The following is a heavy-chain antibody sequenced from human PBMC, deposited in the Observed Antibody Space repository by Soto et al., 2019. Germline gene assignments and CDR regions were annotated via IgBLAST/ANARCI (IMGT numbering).Heavy chain of an antibody. CDR2: IIPIFGTA. J-gene: IGHJ6*02. CDR3: ARATASIAARPRYYYGMDV. Sequence: QVQLVQSGAEVKKPGSSVKVSCKASGGTFSSYAISWVRQAPGQGLEWMGGIIPIFGTANYAQKFQGRVTITADESTSTAYMELSSLRSEDTAVYYCARATASIAARPRYYYGMDVWGQGTTVTVSS. CDR1: GGTFSSYA. V-gene: IGHV1-69*01. D-gene: IGHD6-6*01.